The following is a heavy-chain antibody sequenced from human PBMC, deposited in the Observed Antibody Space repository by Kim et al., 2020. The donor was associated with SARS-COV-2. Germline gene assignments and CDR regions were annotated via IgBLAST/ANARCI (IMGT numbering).Heavy chain of an antibody. V-gene: IGHV4-39*01. CDR1: GGSISSSSYY. D-gene: IGHD3-10*01. CDR2: IYYSGST. Sequence: SETLSLTCTVSGGSISSSSYYWGWIRQPPGKGLEWIGSIYYSGSTYYNPSLKSRVTISVDTSKNQFSLKLSSVTAADTAVYYCARLLGGTMVRGVIDYWGQGTLVTVSS. J-gene: IGHJ4*02. CDR3: ARLLGGTMVRGVIDY.